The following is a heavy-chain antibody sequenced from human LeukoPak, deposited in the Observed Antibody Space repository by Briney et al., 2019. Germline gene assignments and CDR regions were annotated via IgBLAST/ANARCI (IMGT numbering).Heavy chain of an antibody. CDR3: ARDLMP. CDR1: GGSFSGKY. Sequence: PSDTLSLTCAVSGGSFSGKYWTWIRQPPGKGLEWIGEITYSGSIYYNPSLKSRVTISVDTSKNQFSLKLNSVTAADTAVYYCARDLMPWGQGTLVTVSS. D-gene: IGHD2-2*01. V-gene: IGHV4-34*01. J-gene: IGHJ4*02. CDR2: ITYSGSI.